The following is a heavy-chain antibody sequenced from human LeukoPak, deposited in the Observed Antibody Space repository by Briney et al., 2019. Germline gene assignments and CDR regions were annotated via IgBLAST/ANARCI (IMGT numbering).Heavy chain of an antibody. Sequence: PSETLSLTCTVSGGSISSSSYYWGWIRQPPGKGLEWIGSIYHSGSTYYNPSLKSRVTISVDTSKNQFSLKLSSVTAADTAVYYCARQGYGSSWYYFDYWGQGTLVTVSS. V-gene: IGHV4-39*01. CDR1: GGSISSSSYY. D-gene: IGHD6-13*01. CDR2: IYHSGST. CDR3: ARQGYGSSWYYFDY. J-gene: IGHJ4*02.